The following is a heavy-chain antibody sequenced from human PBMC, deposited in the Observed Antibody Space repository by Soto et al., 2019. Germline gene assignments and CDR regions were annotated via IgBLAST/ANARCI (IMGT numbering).Heavy chain of an antibody. D-gene: IGHD2-2*02. CDR1: GFTFSSYG. CDR2: IWSDGSNK. Sequence: GVSLRLSCAASGFTFSSYGMNWVRQAPGKGLEWVAVIWSDGSNKDYTDSVKGRFTISRDNSKNTLYLEMNSLRAEDTAVYFCARPAYCNSASCYRLDYWGQVAMVTVSS. V-gene: IGHV3-33*01. J-gene: IGHJ4*02. CDR3: ARPAYCNSASCYRLDY.